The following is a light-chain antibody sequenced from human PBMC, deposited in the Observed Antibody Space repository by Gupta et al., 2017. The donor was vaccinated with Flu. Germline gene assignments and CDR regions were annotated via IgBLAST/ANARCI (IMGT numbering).Light chain of an antibody. CDR1: SSNIGGNT. V-gene: IGLV1-44*01. J-gene: IGLJ3*02. CDR3: AAWDDSLNGVV. Sequence: RVTISCSGSSSNIGGNTVNWYQQLPGTAPKLLIYNNDQRPSGVPDRFSASKSGTSASLAISGLQSEDEADYYCAAWDDSLNGVVCGGGTKLT. CDR2: NND.